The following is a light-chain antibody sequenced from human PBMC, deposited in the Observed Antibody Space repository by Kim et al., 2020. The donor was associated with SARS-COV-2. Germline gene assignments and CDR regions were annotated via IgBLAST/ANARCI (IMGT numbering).Light chain of an antibody. CDR2: GAS. CDR3: QHYSTTPLT. V-gene: IGKV3-15*01. CDR1: QRVSTS. J-gene: IGKJ4*01. Sequence: VSPGERAALICRASQRVSTSLAWYQQKPGQAPRLLISGASTRATGIPARFSGSGCGTEFTLTISSLQSEDFAVYTCQHYSTTPLTFGGGTKVDIK.